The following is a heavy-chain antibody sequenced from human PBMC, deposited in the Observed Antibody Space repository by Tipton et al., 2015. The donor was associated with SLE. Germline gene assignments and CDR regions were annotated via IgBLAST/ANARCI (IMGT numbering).Heavy chain of an antibody. J-gene: IGHJ4*02. D-gene: IGHD3-22*01. Sequence: TLSLTCTVSGGSISGYYWSWIRQPPGKGLEWIGEINHSGSTNYNPSLKSRVTISVDTSKNQFSLKLSSVTAADTAVYYCARGDTMIPTADWGQGTLVTVSS. V-gene: IGHV4-34*09. CDR1: GGSISGYY. CDR2: INHSGST. CDR3: ARGDTMIPTAD.